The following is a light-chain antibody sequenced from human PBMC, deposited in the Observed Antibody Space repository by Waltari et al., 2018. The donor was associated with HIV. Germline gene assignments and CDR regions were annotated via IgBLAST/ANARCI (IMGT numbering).Light chain of an antibody. Sequence: ETVLPQSPGTLSLSPGESATLPCNAKQSVNSSNVTWYQQKPGQSPRLLSFDASRRATGIPHRISGIGSEAEVTLTSSELAPGDFAVYYCQQYGSSRWTFGQGTKVEI. V-gene: IGKV3-20*01. CDR3: QQYGSSRWT. CDR2: DAS. CDR1: QSVNSSN. J-gene: IGKJ1*01.